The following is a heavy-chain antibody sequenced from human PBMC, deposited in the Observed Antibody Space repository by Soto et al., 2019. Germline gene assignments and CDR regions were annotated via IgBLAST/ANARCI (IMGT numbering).Heavy chain of an antibody. Sequence: PSETLSLTCAVSGGSVTSSNYYWSWIRQPPGKGLELIGYVYYSGRTNYNPSLKSRVIISVDTSKTQFSLKLSSVTAADTAVYYCARVRHSSGYYSAIDSWGQGSLVTVSS. V-gene: IGHV4-61*01. CDR3: ARVRHSSGYYSAIDS. J-gene: IGHJ4*02. CDR1: GGSVTSSNYY. CDR2: VYYSGRT. D-gene: IGHD3-22*01.